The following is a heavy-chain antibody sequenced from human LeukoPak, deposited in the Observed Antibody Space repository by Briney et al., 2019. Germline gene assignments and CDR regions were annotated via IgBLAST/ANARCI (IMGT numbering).Heavy chain of an antibody. CDR1: GLTFSSHW. CDR3: ATQQEGNPAY. CDR2: ITNDGSST. Sequence: GGSLRLSWEASGLTFSSHWMHWVRKAPGKGLVWVSRITNDGSSTTYADSVKGRFTISRDNAKNMLYLQVNSLRAEDTAVYYCATQQEGNPAYWGQGTLVTVSS. J-gene: IGHJ4*02. V-gene: IGHV3-74*01. D-gene: IGHD1-14*01.